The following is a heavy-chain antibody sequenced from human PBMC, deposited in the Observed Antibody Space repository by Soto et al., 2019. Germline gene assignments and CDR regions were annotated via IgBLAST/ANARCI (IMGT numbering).Heavy chain of an antibody. D-gene: IGHD3-10*01. J-gene: IGHJ4*02. CDR1: GFTFSSYW. CDR2: IKEDGSER. CDR3: ARATGADKEDY. Sequence: PGXSLRLSCAASGFTFSSYWMSWFRQAPGKGLEWVANIKEDGSERYYVDSVKGRFTISRDNAKNSLYLQMNSLRAEDTAVYYCARATGADKEDYWGQGTLVTVSS. V-gene: IGHV3-7*04.